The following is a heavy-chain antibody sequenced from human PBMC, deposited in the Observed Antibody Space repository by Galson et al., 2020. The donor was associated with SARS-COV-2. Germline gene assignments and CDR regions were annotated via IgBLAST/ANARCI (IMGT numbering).Heavy chain of an antibody. CDR3: ARDGLVGLWLDYYYYYYMDV. V-gene: IGHV1-18*01. J-gene: IGHJ6*03. Sequence: ASVKVSCKASGYTFTSYGISWVRQAPGQGLEWMGWISAYNGNTNYAQKLQGSVTMTTDTSTSTAYMELRSLRSDDTAVYYCARDGLVGLWLDYYYYYYMDVWGKGTTVTVSS. CDR2: ISAYNGNT. CDR1: GYTFTSYG. D-gene: IGHD5-18*01.